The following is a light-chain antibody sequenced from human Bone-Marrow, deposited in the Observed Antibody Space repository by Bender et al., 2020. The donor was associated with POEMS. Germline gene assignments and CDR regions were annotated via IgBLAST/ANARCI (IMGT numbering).Light chain of an antibody. Sequence: QSVLTQPPSVSGAPGQRVTISCTGSNTNIGIGFDVNWYQVLPGTAPRLLIYANINRPSGVTDRFSGSKSGNTASLTIACLQAADEADYYCTSYTGVSSLMFGGGTRVTVL. CDR1: NTNIGIGFD. V-gene: IGLV1-40*01. CDR2: ANI. J-gene: IGLJ3*02. CDR3: TSYTGVSSLM.